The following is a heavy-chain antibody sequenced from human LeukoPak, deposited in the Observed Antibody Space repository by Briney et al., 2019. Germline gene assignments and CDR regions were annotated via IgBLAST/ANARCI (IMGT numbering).Heavy chain of an antibody. Sequence: GGSLRLSCAASGFTFRSYAMAWVRQAPGKGLEWVSHISNSSATIYNADSVKGRFTISRDNAKNSVYLQMNSLRAEDTAVYYCARGVQEGFLEWVGDYWGQGTLVTVSS. CDR3: ARGVQEGFLEWVGDY. V-gene: IGHV3-48*01. CDR2: ISNSSATI. D-gene: IGHD3-3*01. J-gene: IGHJ4*02. CDR1: GFTFRSYA.